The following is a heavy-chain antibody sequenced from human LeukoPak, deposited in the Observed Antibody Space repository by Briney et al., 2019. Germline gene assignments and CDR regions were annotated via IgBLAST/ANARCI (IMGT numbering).Heavy chain of an antibody. CDR3: ARRSGIAVAGAFDY. V-gene: IGHV3-23*01. J-gene: IGHJ4*02. CDR1: GFSFSSYA. Sequence: GGSLRLSCATSGFSFSSYAMRWVRQAPGKGLEWVSGISGSGDSTYYADSVKGRFTISRDNSKNTLYLQMNSLRAEDTAVYYCARRSGIAVAGAFDYWGQGTLVTVSS. D-gene: IGHD6-19*01. CDR2: ISGSGDST.